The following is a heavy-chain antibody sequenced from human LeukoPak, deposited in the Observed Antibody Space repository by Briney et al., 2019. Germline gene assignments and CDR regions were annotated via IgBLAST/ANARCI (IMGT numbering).Heavy chain of an antibody. Sequence: MSSETLSLTCSVSRGSIRHNDYYWGWIRQPPGKGLEWIGNIYYSGTTYYNPSLISRVIISVDTSKNQFSLRVSSMTAADTAVYYCARDRSVGVLPAPPFDFWGQGTLVTVSS. V-gene: IGHV4-39*07. CDR3: ARDRSVGVLPAPPFDF. D-gene: IGHD6-6*01. CDR1: RGSIRHNDYY. J-gene: IGHJ4*02. CDR2: IYYSGTT.